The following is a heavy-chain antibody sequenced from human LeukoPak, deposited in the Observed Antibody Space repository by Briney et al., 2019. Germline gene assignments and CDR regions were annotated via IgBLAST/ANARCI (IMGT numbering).Heavy chain of an antibody. D-gene: IGHD3-10*01. V-gene: IGHV4-34*01. J-gene: IGHJ6*02. CDR2: INHSGST. CDR3: ARGGAYGSGSYYYYYGMDV. Sequence: SETLSLTCAVYGGSFSGYYWSWIRQPPGKGLEWIGEINHSGSTNYNPSLKSRVTISVDTSKNQFSLKLSSVTAADTAVYYCARGGAYGSGSYYYYYGMDVWGQGTTVTVSS. CDR1: GGSFSGYY.